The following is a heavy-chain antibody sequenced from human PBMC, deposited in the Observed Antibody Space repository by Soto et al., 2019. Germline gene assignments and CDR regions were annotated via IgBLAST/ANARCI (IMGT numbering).Heavy chain of an antibody. CDR2: INHSGST. Sequence: SETLSLTCAVYGGSFSGYYWGWIRQPPGKGLEWIGEINHSGSTNYNPSLKSRVTISVDTSKNQFSLKLSSVTAADTAVYYCARGRPGEGMDVWGQGTKVTVSS. J-gene: IGHJ6*02. D-gene: IGHD2-21*01. CDR1: GGSFSGYY. V-gene: IGHV4-34*01. CDR3: ARGRPGEGMDV.